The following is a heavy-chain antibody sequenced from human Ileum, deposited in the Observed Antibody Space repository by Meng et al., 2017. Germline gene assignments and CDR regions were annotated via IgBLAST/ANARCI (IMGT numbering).Heavy chain of an antibody. V-gene: IGHV4-30-4*01. Sequence: QVQLQESGPGLVKPSQTLSLTCTVSGGSISSGDYYWSWIRQPPGKGLEWIGYIYYSGSTYYNPSLKSRVTISVDTSKNQFSLKLSSVTAADTAVYYCARENTIFGVDWGSWFDPWGQGTLVTVSS. D-gene: IGHD3-3*01. CDR3: ARENTIFGVDWGSWFDP. J-gene: IGHJ5*02. CDR2: IYYSGST. CDR1: GGSISSGDYY.